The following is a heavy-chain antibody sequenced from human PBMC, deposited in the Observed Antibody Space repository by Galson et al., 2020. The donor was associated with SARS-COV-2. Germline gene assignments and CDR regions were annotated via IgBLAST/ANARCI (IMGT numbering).Heavy chain of an antibody. CDR2: ISGSGGST. V-gene: IGHV3-23*01. CDR3: AKEIILELRAWGRGVNDY. D-gene: IGHD1-7*01. Sequence: GEALKISCAASGFTVSSYAMSWVRQAPGKGREWVSAISGSGGSTYYADSVKGRFTISRDNSKNTLYLQMNSLRAEDTAVYYCAKEIILELRAWGRGVNDYWGQGTLVTVSS. CDR1: GFTVSSYA. J-gene: IGHJ4*02.